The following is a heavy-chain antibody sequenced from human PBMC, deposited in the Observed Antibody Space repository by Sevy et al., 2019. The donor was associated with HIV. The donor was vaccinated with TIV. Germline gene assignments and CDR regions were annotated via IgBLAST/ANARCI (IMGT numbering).Heavy chain of an antibody. D-gene: IGHD1-26*01. CDR3: SRDLRLSGIYRSDY. V-gene: IGHV3-48*03. J-gene: IGHJ4*02. Sequence: GGCPRLSCAASGFTFNSYDMNWVRRAPGKGLEWLSYISGSGNTIYYADSVKGRFTISRDNAKKSLSLQMNSLRAEDTAPSYCSRDLRLSGIYRSDYWGQGTLVTVSS. CDR1: GFTFNSYD. CDR2: ISGSGNTI.